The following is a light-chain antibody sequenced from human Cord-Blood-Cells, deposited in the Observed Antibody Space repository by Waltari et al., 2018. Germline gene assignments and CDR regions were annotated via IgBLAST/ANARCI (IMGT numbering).Light chain of an antibody. CDR1: KSVSSN. J-gene: IGKJ2*01. CDR3: QQYNNWPYT. CDR2: GAS. V-gene: IGKV3-15*01. Sequence: EIVMTQSPAPLSVSPGERATLSCRASKSVSSNLAWYQQKPGQAPRLLIYGASTRATGIPARFSGSGSGTEFTLTISSLQSEDFAVYYCQQYNNWPYTFGQGTKLEIK.